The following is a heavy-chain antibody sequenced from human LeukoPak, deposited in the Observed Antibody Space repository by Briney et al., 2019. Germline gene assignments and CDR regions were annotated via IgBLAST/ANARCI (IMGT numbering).Heavy chain of an antibody. V-gene: IGHV3-21*01. CDR3: ASNRIQLWLAY. J-gene: IGHJ4*02. Sequence: GGSLRLSCAASGFTFRSYSMNWVRQAPGKGLEWVSSISSSSSYIYYADSVKGRFTISRDNAKNSLYLQMNSLRAEDTAVYYCASNRIQLWLAYWGQGTLVTVSS. CDR1: GFTFRSYS. D-gene: IGHD5-18*01. CDR2: ISSSSSYI.